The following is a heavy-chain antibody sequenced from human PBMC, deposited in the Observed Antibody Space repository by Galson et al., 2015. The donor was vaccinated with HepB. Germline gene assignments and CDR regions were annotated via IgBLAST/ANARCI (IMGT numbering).Heavy chain of an antibody. V-gene: IGHV1-46*03. CDR3: SRFDYYFGLDV. J-gene: IGHJ6*02. Sequence: AVQVSCKASGYKFSNYNIHWIRQAPGQGLEWMARINPRGGDTTFSQTFRDRVTVTSEQSTSTVYMEMNSLTSEDAAVYYCSRFDYYFGLDVWGQGTTVIVSS. CDR1: GYKFSNYN. CDR2: INPRGGDT.